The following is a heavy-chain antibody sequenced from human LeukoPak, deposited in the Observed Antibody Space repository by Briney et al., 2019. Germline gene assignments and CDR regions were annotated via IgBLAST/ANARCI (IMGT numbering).Heavy chain of an antibody. V-gene: IGHV3-7*01. J-gene: IGHJ6*02. Sequence: GGSLRLSCAASGFTFSSYWMSWVRQAPGKGLEWVANIKQDGSEKYYVDSVKGRFTISRDNAKNSLYLQMNSLRAEDTAVYYCARGYSSGWLRYYYYGMDVWGQGTTVTVSS. CDR1: GFTFSSYW. CDR2: IKQDGSEK. CDR3: ARGYSSGWLRYYYYGMDV. D-gene: IGHD6-19*01.